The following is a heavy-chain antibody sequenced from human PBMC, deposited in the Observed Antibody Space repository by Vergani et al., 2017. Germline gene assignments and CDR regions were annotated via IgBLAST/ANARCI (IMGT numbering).Heavy chain of an antibody. D-gene: IGHD1-7*01. CDR2: LYWNDDQ. J-gene: IGHJ6*03. V-gene: IGHV2-5*04. Sequence: QITLKESGPTLVKPTQTLTLTCTFSGFSLNTRGVSVAWIRQPPGKALDWLALLYWNDDQHYSPSLNNRVTITKDTSKNQVVITMTNMDYVDTGTYYCVYRKTEGGTTGCFYPFYYYYYMDVWGKGTTVTVSS. CDR1: GFSLNTRGVS. CDR3: VYRKTEGGTTGCFYPFYYYYYMDV.